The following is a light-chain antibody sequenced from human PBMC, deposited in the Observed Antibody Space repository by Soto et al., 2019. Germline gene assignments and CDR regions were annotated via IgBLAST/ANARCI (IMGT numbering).Light chain of an antibody. CDR1: QSVSSY. CDR3: QQRSNWPALT. CDR2: DAS. V-gene: IGKV3-11*01. Sequence: EIVLTQSQATLSLSPGERATLSCRASQSVSSYLAWYQQKPGQAPRLLIYDASNRATGIPDRFSGSGSGTYFTLTISSLEPEDFAVYYCQQRSNWPALTFGGGTNVEIK. J-gene: IGKJ4*02.